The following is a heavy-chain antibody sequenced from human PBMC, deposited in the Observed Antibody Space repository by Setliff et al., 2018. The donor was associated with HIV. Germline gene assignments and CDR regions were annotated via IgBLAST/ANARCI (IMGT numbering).Heavy chain of an antibody. CDR2: ISLNGANP. CDR1: GLTFSTYS. D-gene: IGHD3-22*01. Sequence: PGGSLRLSCAASGLTFSTYSMNWVRQAPGKGLEWVSGISLNGANPGYADSVKGRFTISRDNAKNSLYLQMNSLRAEDTAVYYCARSLYDSSMNVIWGQGTMVTVSS. V-gene: IGHV3-20*04. J-gene: IGHJ3*02. CDR3: ARSLYDSSMNVI.